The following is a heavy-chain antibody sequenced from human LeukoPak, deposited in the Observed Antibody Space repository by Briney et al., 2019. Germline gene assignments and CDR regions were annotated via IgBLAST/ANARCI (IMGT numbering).Heavy chain of an antibody. Sequence: QPWGVLRLSCAASGFTFDDYAMHRVRQAPGKGLEWVSGISWNSGSIGYADSVKGRFTISRDNAKNSLYLQMNSLRAEDTALYYCAKDPSYDSSGYYTHWGQGTLVTVSS. J-gene: IGHJ4*02. V-gene: IGHV3-9*01. D-gene: IGHD3-22*01. CDR1: GFTFDDYA. CDR2: ISWNSGSI. CDR3: AKDPSYDSSGYYTH.